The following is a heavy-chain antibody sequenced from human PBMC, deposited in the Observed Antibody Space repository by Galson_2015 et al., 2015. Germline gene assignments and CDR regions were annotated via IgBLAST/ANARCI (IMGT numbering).Heavy chain of an antibody. CDR3: ARLPDYFYDMDV. Sequence: KVSCKASGYTFTSYDVNWVRQMPGKGLECMGIIYPADSDTRYSPSFQGQVTITVDKSISTAYLQWSSLKASDTAMYYCARLPDYFYDMDVWGQGTTVTVSS. CDR1: GYTFTSYD. J-gene: IGHJ6*02. V-gene: IGHV5-51*01. CDR2: IYPADSDT.